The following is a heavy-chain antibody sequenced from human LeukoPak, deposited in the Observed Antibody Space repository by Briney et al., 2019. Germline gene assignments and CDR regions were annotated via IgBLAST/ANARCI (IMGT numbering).Heavy chain of an antibody. D-gene: IGHD3-10*01. CDR1: GDSVSSNSAA. J-gene: IGHJ3*02. V-gene: IGHV6-1*01. CDR3: ARDQYYGSGSYLSAFDI. CDR2: TYYRSKWYN. Sequence: QTLSLTRAISGDSVSSNSAAWNWIRQSPSRGLEWLGRTYYRSKWYNDYAVSVKSRITINPDTSKNQFSLQLNSVTPEDTAVYYCARDQYYGSGSYLSAFDIWGQGTMVTVSS.